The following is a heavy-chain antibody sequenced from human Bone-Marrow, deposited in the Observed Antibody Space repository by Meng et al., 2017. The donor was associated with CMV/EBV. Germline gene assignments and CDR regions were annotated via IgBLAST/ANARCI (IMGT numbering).Heavy chain of an antibody. J-gene: IGHJ6*02. CDR2: IKSKTDGGTT. Sequence: GGSLRLSCAASGFIFSNAWMSWVRQAPGKGLEWVGRIKSKTDGGTTDYAAPVKGRFTISRDDSKNTLYLQMNSLKTEDTAVYYCTTSLRFLEWFLVDYYYYGMDVWGQGTTVTVSS. CDR1: GFIFSNAW. V-gene: IGHV3-15*01. D-gene: IGHD3-3*01. CDR3: TTSLRFLEWFLVDYYYYGMDV.